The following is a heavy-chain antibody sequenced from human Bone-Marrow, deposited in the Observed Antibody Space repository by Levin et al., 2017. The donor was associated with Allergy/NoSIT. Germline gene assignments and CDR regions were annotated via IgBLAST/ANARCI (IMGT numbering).Heavy chain of an antibody. D-gene: IGHD5-18*01. V-gene: IGHV1-69*13. CDR2: IIPVFRTT. CDR1: GGTFSTSS. CDR3: ARDINRPISLDRDMSG. J-gene: IGHJ4*02. Sequence: SVKVSCKASGGTFSTSSLCWVRQAPGHGLEWMGGIIPVFRTTNYAQKFQDRVTINADESTSTVYMELSSLRSEDTAIYYCARDINRPISLDRDMSGWGPGTLVTVSS.